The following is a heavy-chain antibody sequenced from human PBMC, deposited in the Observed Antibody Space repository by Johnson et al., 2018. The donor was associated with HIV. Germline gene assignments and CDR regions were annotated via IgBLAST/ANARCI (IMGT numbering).Heavy chain of an antibody. CDR3: ARHHPASDAFDI. Sequence: QVHLVESGGGLGKPGGSLRLSCAASGFTFSDYYMSWLRQPQGERLEWVSYISSGPLIISYADSVKGRFIISRDNTKNSLYLQMNSLRAEDTAVYYCARHHPASDAFDIWGQGTMVTVSS. CDR2: ISSGPLII. CDR1: GFTFSDYY. V-gene: IGHV3-11*04. D-gene: IGHD2-2*01. J-gene: IGHJ3*02.